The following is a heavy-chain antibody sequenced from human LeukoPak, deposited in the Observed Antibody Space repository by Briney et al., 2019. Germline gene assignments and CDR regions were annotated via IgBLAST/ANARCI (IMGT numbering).Heavy chain of an antibody. CDR1: GFTFSSYW. Sequence: GGSLRLSCAASGFTFSSYWMSWVRQAPGKGLEWVANIKQDGSEKYYVDSVKGRFTISRDNAKNSLYLQMNSLRAEDTAVYYCARDSPRGIVVVPAASSTFDIWGQGTMVTVSS. V-gene: IGHV3-7*01. CDR3: ARDSPRGIVVVPAASSTFDI. D-gene: IGHD2-2*01. CDR2: IKQDGSEK. J-gene: IGHJ3*02.